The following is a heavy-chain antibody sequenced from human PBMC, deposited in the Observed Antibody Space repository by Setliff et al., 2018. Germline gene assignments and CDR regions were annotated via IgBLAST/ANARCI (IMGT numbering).Heavy chain of an antibody. Sequence: ASVKVSCKASGYTFTNYGVSWVRQAPGQGLEWMGGTIPLFGTTDYAQKFHGRLTIITDESTSTASMELTSLTSDDTAVYYCAREGVDTRSSTDYRYYLDVWGKGTTVTVSS. CDR1: GYTFTNYG. J-gene: IGHJ6*03. CDR2: TIPLFGTT. CDR3: AREGVDTRSSTDYRYYLDV. D-gene: IGHD5-18*01. V-gene: IGHV1-69*05.